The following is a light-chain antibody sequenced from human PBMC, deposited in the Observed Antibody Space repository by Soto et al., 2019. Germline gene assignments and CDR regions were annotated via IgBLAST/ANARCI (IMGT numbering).Light chain of an antibody. J-gene: IGLJ3*02. V-gene: IGLV4-69*01. CDR1: SGHSSYA. CDR3: QTWGTGTWM. Sequence: QSVVTQSPSASASLGASVRLTCTLSSGHSSYAIAWHQQQPEKGPRYLMKVDSDGSHIKGDGIPDRFSGSSSGAERYLTISSLQSEDEADYYCQTWGTGTWMFGGGTKLTVL. CDR2: VDSDGSH.